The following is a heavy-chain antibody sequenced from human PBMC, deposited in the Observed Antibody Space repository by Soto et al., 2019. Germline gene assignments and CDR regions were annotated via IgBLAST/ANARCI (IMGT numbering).Heavy chain of an antibody. Sequence: ASVKVSCKASGYTFTSYDINWVRQATGQGLEWMGWMNPNSGNTGYAQKFQGRVTMTRNTSISTAYMELSSLRSEDTAVYYCARVGCSGGSCYVTFHYWGQGTLVTVSS. J-gene: IGHJ4*02. CDR3: ARVGCSGGSCYVTFHY. CDR1: GYTFTSYD. D-gene: IGHD2-15*01. CDR2: MNPNSGNT. V-gene: IGHV1-8*01.